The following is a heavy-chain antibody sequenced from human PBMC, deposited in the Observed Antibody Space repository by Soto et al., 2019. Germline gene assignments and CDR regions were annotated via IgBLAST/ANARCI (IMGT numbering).Heavy chain of an antibody. V-gene: IGHV1-69*01. J-gene: IGHJ6*02. Sequence: QVQLVQSGAEVKKPGSSVKVSCKASGGTFSSYAISWVRQAPGQGLEWMGGIIPIFGTANYAQKFQGRVTITADESTSTAYMELSSLRSEDPAVHYCARDRRATIFGVVYYYGMDVWGQGTTVTVSS. CDR1: GGTFSSYA. CDR3: ARDRRATIFGVVYYYGMDV. CDR2: IIPIFGTA. D-gene: IGHD3-3*01.